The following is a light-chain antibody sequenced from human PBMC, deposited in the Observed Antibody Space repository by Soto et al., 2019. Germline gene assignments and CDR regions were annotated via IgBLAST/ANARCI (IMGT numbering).Light chain of an antibody. V-gene: IGLV2-11*01. J-gene: IGLJ2*01. CDR1: RSDVGGYNY. Sequence: QSALTQPRSVSGSPGQSVTLSCTGTRSDVGGYNYVSWYQQHPGKAPKFMIYDVSKRPSGVPDRFSGSKSGNTASLTISGLQAEDEAVYYCCSYAGSYTPVVFGGGTKLTVL. CDR2: DVS. CDR3: CSYAGSYTPVV.